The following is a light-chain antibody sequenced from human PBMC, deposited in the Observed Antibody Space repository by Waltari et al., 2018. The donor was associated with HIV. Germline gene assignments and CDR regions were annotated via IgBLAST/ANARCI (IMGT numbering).Light chain of an antibody. V-gene: IGLV3-21*02. CDR3: QVWHSKSDHVV. J-gene: IGLJ2*01. CDR2: DDS. Sequence: SYVLTQAPSVSVAPGQTASISCGGDKIGTKSVHWYQQKPGQAPGLVVYDDSDRPSGIPGRFSGFNSGNTATLTISRVEAGDEADYYCQVWHSKSDHVVFGGGTKVTVL. CDR1: KIGTKS.